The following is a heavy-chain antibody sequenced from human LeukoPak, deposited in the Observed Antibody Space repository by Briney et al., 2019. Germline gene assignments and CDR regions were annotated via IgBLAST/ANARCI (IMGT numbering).Heavy chain of an antibody. CDR3: VIVRGYFDSSGSDY. J-gene: IGHJ4*02. V-gene: IGHV3-64D*06. Sequence: GGSLRLSCSASGFTFSSYTIHWVRQAPGKGLEFVSAITSNGGNAYYADSVKGRFTISRDNSKNTVYLQMSSLRAEDTAVYYCVIVRGYFDSSGSDYWGQGTLVTVSS. CDR2: ITSNGGNA. D-gene: IGHD3-9*01. CDR1: GFTFSSYT.